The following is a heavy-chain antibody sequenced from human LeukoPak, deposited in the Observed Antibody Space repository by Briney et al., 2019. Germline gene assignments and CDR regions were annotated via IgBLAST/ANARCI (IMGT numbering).Heavy chain of an antibody. CDR2: IKQDGSEK. Sequence: AGGSLRLSCAASGFTFSNYWMNWARQAPGKGLEWVANIKQDGSEKYYVDSVKGRFTISRDNAKNSLYLQMNSLRGEDTAVYYCARAAPRETIASFHFDYWGQGTLVTVSS. J-gene: IGHJ4*02. D-gene: IGHD2-21*01. CDR1: GFTFSNYW. CDR3: ARAAPRETIASFHFDY. V-gene: IGHV3-7*01.